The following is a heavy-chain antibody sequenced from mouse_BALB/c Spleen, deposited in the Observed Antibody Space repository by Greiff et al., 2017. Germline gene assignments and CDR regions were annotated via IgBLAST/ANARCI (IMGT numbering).Heavy chain of an antibody. V-gene: IGHV14-3*02. D-gene: IGHD2-3*01. Sequence: DVQLQESGAELVKPGASVKLSCTASGFNIKDTYMHWVKQRPEQGLEWIGRIDPANGNTKYDPKFQGKATITADTSSNTAYLQLSSLTSEDTAVYYCARGDDGYLFAYWGQGTLVTVSA. CDR1: GFNIKDTY. CDR3: ARGDDGYLFAY. J-gene: IGHJ3*01. CDR2: IDPANGNT.